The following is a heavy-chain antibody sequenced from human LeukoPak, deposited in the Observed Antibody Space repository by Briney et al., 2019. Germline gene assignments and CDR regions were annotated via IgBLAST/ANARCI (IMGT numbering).Heavy chain of an antibody. CDR1: GFTFDDYA. V-gene: IGHV3-9*01. J-gene: IGHJ3*02. Sequence: GESLRLSCAASGFTFDDYAMHWVRQAPGKGLEWVSGINWNSGDVGYADSVKGRFTISRDNAKNSLYLQMNSLRAEDTAFYYCAKDRNYRDLDSLDIWGQGTMVTVSS. CDR2: INWNSGDV. CDR3: AKDRNYRDLDSLDI. D-gene: IGHD5-24*01.